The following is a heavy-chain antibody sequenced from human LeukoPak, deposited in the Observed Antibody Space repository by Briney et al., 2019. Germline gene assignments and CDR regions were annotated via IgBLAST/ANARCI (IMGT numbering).Heavy chain of an antibody. J-gene: IGHJ5*02. CDR1: GYTFTDSD. V-gene: IGHV1-8*01. CDR3: ARGTGESYSLYNWFDP. CDR2: MNPNSGHT. Sequence: ASVKVSCKASGYTFTDSDINWVRQAPGQGLEWMGWMNPNSGHTGFAQKFRGRLTLTRNTSINTAYMELSSLRSEDTAVYYCARGTGESYSLYNWFDPWGQGTLVTVSS. D-gene: IGHD3-10*01.